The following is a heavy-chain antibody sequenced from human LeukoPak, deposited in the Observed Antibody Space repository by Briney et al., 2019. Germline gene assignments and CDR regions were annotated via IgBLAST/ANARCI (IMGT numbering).Heavy chain of an antibody. CDR1: GFTFDDYG. CDR2: INWNGGST. V-gene: IGHV3-20*04. CDR3: ARGRGAAAGTHY. J-gene: IGHJ4*02. Sequence: GGSLRLSCTASGFTFDDYGMSWVRQAPGKGLEWVSGINWNGGSTGYADSVEGRFTISRDNAKNSLYLQMNSLRAEDTALYYCARGRGAAAGTHYWGQGALVTVSS. D-gene: IGHD6-13*01.